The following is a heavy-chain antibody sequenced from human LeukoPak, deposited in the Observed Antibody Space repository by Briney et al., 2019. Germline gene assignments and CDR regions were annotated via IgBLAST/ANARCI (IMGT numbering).Heavy chain of an antibody. CDR3: ARDRLKRGSGSYYNPPDY. J-gene: IGHJ4*02. Sequence: WASVKVSCKASGYTFTGYYMHWVRQAPGQGLEWMGWINPNSGGTNYAQKFQCRVTMTRDTSISTAYMELSRLRSDDTAVYYCARDRLKRGSGSYYNPPDYWGQGTLVTVSS. CDR2: INPNSGGT. CDR1: GYTFTGYY. D-gene: IGHD3-10*01. V-gene: IGHV1-2*02.